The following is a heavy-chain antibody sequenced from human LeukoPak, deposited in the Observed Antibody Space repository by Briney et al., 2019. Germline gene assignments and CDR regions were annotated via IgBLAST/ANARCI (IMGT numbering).Heavy chain of an antibody. V-gene: IGHV3-30*02. Sequence: GGSLRLSCAASGFTFSRYGMYWVRQAPGKGLEWVAFIRYDGGDKDYADSVKGRFTISRDNSKNTLFLQLKSLRTEDTAVYYCARDSQLVYYYYMDVWGKGTTVTISS. CDR3: ARDSQLVYYYYMDV. J-gene: IGHJ6*03. CDR1: GFTFSRYG. D-gene: IGHD6-13*01. CDR2: IRYDGGDK.